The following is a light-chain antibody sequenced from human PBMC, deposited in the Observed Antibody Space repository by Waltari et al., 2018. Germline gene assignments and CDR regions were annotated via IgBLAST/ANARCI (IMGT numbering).Light chain of an antibody. J-gene: IGLJ1*01. CDR2: EVN. CDR3: SSYRSTSTLYV. Sequence: QSALTQPASVSGSPGQSITISCTGTNRDVGSYDYVSWYQQYPGKAPKLLIYEVNNRPSGFSSRFSGSKSGNTASLTISGLQADDEADYYCSSYRSTSTLYVFGTGTKVTVL. CDR1: NRDVGSYDY. V-gene: IGLV2-14*01.